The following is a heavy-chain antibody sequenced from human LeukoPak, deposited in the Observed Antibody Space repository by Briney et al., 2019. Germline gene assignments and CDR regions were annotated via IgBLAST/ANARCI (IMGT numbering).Heavy chain of an antibody. CDR1: GFAFSSYA. CDR2: IWYDGNNK. J-gene: IGHJ4*02. D-gene: IGHD5-18*01. V-gene: IGHV3-33*06. CDR3: AKDWGYTTMVSYYFDY. Sequence: GGSLRLSCAASGFAFSSYAMSWVRQAPDKGLEWVAVIWYDGNNKYYAESVKGRFTISRDNSKNTLYLQMNSLRAEDTAVYYCAKDWGYTTMVSYYFDYWGQGALVTVSS.